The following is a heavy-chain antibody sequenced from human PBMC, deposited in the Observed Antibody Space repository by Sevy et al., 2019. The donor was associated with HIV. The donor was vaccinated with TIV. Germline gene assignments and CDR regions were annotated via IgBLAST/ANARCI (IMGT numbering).Heavy chain of an antibody. J-gene: IGHJ4*02. Sequence: GGSLRLSCAASEFTLSTYAMTWVRRAPGKGLEWDSTISGSDGGTYYADSVKGRFTISRDNPKNTLYIQMNSLRAEDTAVYYCAKGKDTAMDVDYWGQGTLVTVSS. CDR2: ISGSDGGT. V-gene: IGHV3-23*01. D-gene: IGHD5-18*01. CDR1: EFTLSTYA. CDR3: AKGKDTAMDVDY.